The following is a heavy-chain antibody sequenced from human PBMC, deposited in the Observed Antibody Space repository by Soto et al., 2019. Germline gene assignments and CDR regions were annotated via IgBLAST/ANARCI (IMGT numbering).Heavy chain of an antibody. CDR1: GFTFSSYA. Sequence: PGGSLRLSCAASGFTFSSYAMSWVRQAPGKGLEWVSAISGSGGSTYYADSVKGRFTISRDNSKNTLYLQMNSLRAEDTAVYYWAKGVKWQWPYYYGMDVRGQGNTVTVSS. J-gene: IGHJ6*02. CDR3: AKGVKWQWPYYYGMDV. D-gene: IGHD6-19*01. V-gene: IGHV3-23*01. CDR2: ISGSGGST.